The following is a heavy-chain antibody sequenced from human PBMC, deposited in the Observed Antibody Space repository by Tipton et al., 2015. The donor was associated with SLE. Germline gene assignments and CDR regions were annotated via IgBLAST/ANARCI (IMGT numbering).Heavy chain of an antibody. Sequence: TLSLTCTVSGGSISSGSYYWSWIRQPPGKGLEWIGYIYYSGSTNYNPSLKSRVTISVDTSKNQFSLKLSSVTAADTAVYYCARVKGRGYSYGLDYWGQGTLVTASS. CDR3: ARVKGRGYSYGLDY. D-gene: IGHD5-18*01. CDR1: GGSISSGSYY. J-gene: IGHJ4*02. CDR2: IYYSGST. V-gene: IGHV4-61*01.